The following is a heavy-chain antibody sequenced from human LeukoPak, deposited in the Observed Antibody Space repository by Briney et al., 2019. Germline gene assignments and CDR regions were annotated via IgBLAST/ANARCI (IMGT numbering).Heavy chain of an antibody. Sequence: GGSLRLSCAASGVIFSSYAMSWVRQAPGKGLEWVSTISGSGGSTYYADSVKGRFTISRDNSKNTLYLQMNSLRAEDTAVYYRAKDAYGSGSYPDYWGQGTPVTVSS. CDR3: AKDAYGSGSYPDY. V-gene: IGHV3-23*01. CDR1: GVIFSSYA. D-gene: IGHD3-10*01. CDR2: ISGSGGST. J-gene: IGHJ4*02.